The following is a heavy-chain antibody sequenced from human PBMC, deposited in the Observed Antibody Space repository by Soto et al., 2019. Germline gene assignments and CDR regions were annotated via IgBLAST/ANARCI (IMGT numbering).Heavy chain of an antibody. Sequence: GGSLRLSCAASGFTFSSYSMNWVRQAPGKGLEWVSSISSSSSYIYYADSVKGRFTISGDNAKNSLYLQMNSLRAEDTAVYYCAREDFFDGTTKFQGGYYYMDVWGKGTTVTVSS. J-gene: IGHJ6*03. CDR2: ISSSSSYI. CDR3: AREDFFDGTTKFQGGYYYMDV. D-gene: IGHD1-7*01. V-gene: IGHV3-21*01. CDR1: GFTFSSYS.